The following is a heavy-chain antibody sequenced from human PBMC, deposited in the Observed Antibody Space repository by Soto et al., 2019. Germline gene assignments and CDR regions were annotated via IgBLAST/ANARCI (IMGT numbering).Heavy chain of an antibody. CDR3: ARDDKSTWVY. CDR2: ITSSSAYT. D-gene: IGHD3-22*01. Sequence: EVRLVESGGGLVKPGGSRRLSCTASGFAFSSYSMNWVRQAPGKGLEWVSSITSSSAYTFYADSVRGRFTISRDNAKSSLYLQLDSLRAEDTAVYYCARDDKSTWVYWGQGTLVNVSS. CDR1: GFAFSSYS. V-gene: IGHV3-21*02. J-gene: IGHJ4*02.